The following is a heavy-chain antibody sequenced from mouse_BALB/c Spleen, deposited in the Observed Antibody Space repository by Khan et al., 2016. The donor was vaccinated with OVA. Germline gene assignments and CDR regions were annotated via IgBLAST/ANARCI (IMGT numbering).Heavy chain of an antibody. Sequence: QVQLQQSGAELVKPGASVKLSCKASGFTFTSYYMYWVKQRPGQGLEWIGEFNPSNGDTNFNEEFKSKATLTVDRSSSTAYMQLNSLTSEDSAVYYCTRSGYGSFAYWGQGTLVTVSA. D-gene: IGHD2-1*01. CDR1: GFTFTSYY. CDR2: FNPSNGDT. J-gene: IGHJ3*01. V-gene: IGHV1S81*02. CDR3: TRSGYGSFAY.